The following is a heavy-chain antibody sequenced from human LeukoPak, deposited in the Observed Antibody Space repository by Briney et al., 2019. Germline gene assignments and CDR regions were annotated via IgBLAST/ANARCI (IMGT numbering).Heavy chain of an antibody. V-gene: IGHV1-3*01. J-gene: IGHJ4*02. CDR1: GYTFTSYG. Sequence: ASVKVSCKASGYTFTSYGISWVRQAPGQRLEWMGWINAGNGNTEYSQNLQDRVTITRDTSATTAYMELSSLRSEDTAVYYCARGSYFYGSGSFMGSDYWGQGTLVTVSS. CDR3: ARGSYFYGSGSFMGSDY. D-gene: IGHD3-10*01. CDR2: INAGNGNT.